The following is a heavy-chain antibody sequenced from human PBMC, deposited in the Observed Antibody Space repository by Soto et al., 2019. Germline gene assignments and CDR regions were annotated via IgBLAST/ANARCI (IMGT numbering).Heavy chain of an antibody. J-gene: IGHJ4*02. CDR1: GYIFTSYW. CDR2: IYPGDSDT. CDR3: ARQASTSTSGISDY. V-gene: IGHV5-51*01. Sequence: PGESLKISCKGSGYIFTSYWIGWVRQMPGKGLEWMGLIYPGDSDTRYSPSFQGQVTISADKSINTAYLQWTSLKASDTAMYYCARQASTSTSGISDYWGQGTLVTVSS. D-gene: IGHD3-10*01.